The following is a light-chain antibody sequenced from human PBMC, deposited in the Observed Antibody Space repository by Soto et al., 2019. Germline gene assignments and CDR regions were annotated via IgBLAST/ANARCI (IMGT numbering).Light chain of an antibody. V-gene: IGKV1-5*01. CDR2: DVS. CDR1: QSINSW. J-gene: IGKJ5*01. CDR3: QQLHDYPIT. Sequence: DIQMTQSPSTLSASVGDRVTITCRASQSINSWLAWFQQKPGKPPKLLIYDVSSLESGVPSRFSGSGSGTDFTLTISSLQPEDFATYYCQQLHDYPITFGQGTRLEIK.